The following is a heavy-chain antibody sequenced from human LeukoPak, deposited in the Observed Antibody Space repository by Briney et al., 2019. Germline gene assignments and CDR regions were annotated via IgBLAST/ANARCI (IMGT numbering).Heavy chain of an antibody. CDR1: GGSFGGYY. V-gene: IGHV4-34*01. CDR2: VNHSGSS. CDR3: ARNSVYSSSSGVNL. Sequence: SETLSLTCVVYGGSFGGYYWTWIRQPPGKGLEWIGEVNHSGSSNYNPSLKSRVTMSVDTSTNQISLILTSVTAADTAVYYCARNSVYSSSSGVNLWGQGTLVTVSS. D-gene: IGHD6-6*01. J-gene: IGHJ4*02.